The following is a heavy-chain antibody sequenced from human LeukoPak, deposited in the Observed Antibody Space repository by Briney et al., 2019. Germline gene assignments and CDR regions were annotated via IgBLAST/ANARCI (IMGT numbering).Heavy chain of an antibody. CDR1: GFTFSSYS. CDR2: ISSSSSYI. CDR3: AREIPYYYYMDV. Sequence: GGSLRLSCAASGFTFSSYSMNGVRQAPGKGLEGVPSISSSSSYIYYADSVKGRFTISRDNAKNSPYLQMNSLVAEDTAGYYCAREIPYYYYMDVWGKGTTVTVPS. J-gene: IGHJ6*03. D-gene: IGHD2-21*01. V-gene: IGHV3-21*01.